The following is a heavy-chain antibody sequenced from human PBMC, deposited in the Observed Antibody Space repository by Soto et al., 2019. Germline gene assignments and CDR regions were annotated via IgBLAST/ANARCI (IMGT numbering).Heavy chain of an antibody. V-gene: IGHV1-3*01. Sequence: ASVKVSCKASGYTFTSYAMHWVRQAPGQRLEWMGWINAGNGNTKYSQKFQGRVTITRDTSASTAYMELSSLRSEDTAVYYCARDCSSGWYGGYYYYYGMDVWGQGTTVTVSS. J-gene: IGHJ6*02. D-gene: IGHD6-19*01. CDR3: ARDCSSGWYGGYYYYYGMDV. CDR2: INAGNGNT. CDR1: GYTFTSYA.